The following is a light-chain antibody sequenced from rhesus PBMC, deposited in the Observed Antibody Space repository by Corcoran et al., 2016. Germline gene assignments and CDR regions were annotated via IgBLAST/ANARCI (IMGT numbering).Light chain of an antibody. CDR1: QCISSW. V-gene: IGKV1-22*01. CDR2: KAL. J-gene: IGKJ4*01. Sequence: DIQMTQSPSSLSASVGDTVTITCRASQCISSWLDWYQQKPGKAPKLLVYKALNLQSGVPSRFRGSGSGIDFTHTIHSLQPVVFATYYCLHYSSSPLAFGGGTQVEIK. CDR3: LHYSSSPLA.